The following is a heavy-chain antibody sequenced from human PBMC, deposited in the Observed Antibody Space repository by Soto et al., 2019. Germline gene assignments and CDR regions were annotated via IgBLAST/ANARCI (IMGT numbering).Heavy chain of an antibody. D-gene: IGHD3-10*01. V-gene: IGHV1-69*02. J-gene: IGHJ4*02. CDR3: ARGTMVRGVTIGY. CDR2: IIPILGIA. Sequence: QVQLVQSGAEVKKPGSSVKVSCKASGGTFSSYTISRVRQAPGQGLEWMGRIIPILGIANYAQKFQGRVTITADKSTSTAYMELSSLRSEDTAVYYCARGTMVRGVTIGYWGQGTLVTVSS. CDR1: GGTFSSYT.